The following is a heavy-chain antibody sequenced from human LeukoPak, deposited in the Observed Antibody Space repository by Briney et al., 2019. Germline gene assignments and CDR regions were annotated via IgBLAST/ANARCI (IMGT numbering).Heavy chain of an antibody. V-gene: IGHV3-7*01. CDR1: GFTCSNSW. Sequence: GGSLRLSCAACGFTCSNSWMQWVRQAPGQGLEGVSSIKQGGSEKYYMDSGKVRFTVSRDNAKNSLVLQRDSLRAEDTAVDHCTRGGNYCFDSWGQGSTVTVSS. D-gene: IGHD5-12*01. J-gene: IGHJ4*02. CDR3: TRGGNYCFDS. CDR2: IKQGGSEK.